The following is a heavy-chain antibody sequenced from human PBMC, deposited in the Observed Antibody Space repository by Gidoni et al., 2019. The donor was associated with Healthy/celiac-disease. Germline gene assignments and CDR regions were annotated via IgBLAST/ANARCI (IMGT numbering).Heavy chain of an antibody. V-gene: IGHV3-30-3*01. D-gene: IGHD3-3*01. Sequence: QVQLVESGGGVVQPGRSLRRSCAASGFTFSSCAMHWVRQAPGKGLEWVAVISYDGSNKYYADSVKGRFTISRDNSKNTLYLQMNSLRAEDTAVYYCARDRGITIFGVVKYGMDVWGQGTTVTVSS. CDR1: GFTFSSCA. CDR2: ISYDGSNK. J-gene: IGHJ6*02. CDR3: ARDRGITIFGVVKYGMDV.